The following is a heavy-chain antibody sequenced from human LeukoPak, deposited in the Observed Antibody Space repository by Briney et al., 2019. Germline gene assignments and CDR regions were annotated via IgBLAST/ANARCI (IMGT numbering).Heavy chain of an antibody. V-gene: IGHV3-7*01. J-gene: IGHJ4*02. Sequence: HPGGSLRLSCAASGFTFSSYAMSWVRQAPGKGLEWVANIKQDGSEKYYVDSVKGRFTISRDNAKNSLYLQMNSLRAEDTAVYYCARVFSLRFEPSDYFDYWGQGTLVTVSS. D-gene: IGHD5-12*01. CDR1: GFTFSSYA. CDR3: ARVFSLRFEPSDYFDY. CDR2: IKQDGSEK.